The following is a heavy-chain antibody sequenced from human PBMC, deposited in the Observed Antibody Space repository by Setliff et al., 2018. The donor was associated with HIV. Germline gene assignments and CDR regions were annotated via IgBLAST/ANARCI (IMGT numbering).Heavy chain of an antibody. J-gene: IGHJ4*02. CDR3: ARGLSSPFAAGL. V-gene: IGHV4-59*01. CDR1: SDSISSSY. CDR2: VHHSGST. Sequence: SETLSLTCTVSSDSISSSYWTWIRQPPGQGLEWIGYVHHSGSTKYNASLRSRVTMSVDTSKNLFSLTLRSVTAADTAVYYCARGLSSPFAAGLWGQGTLVTVSS. D-gene: IGHD6-13*01.